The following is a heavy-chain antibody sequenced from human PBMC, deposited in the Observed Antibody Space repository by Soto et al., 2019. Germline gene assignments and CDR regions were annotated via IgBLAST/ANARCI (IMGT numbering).Heavy chain of an antibody. V-gene: IGHV4-39*01. CDR3: AGPDYGDLNWFDP. CDR1: GGSISSSSYY. Sequence: SETLSLTCTVSGGSISSSSYYWGWIRQPPGKGLEWIGSIYYSGSTYYNPSLKSRVTISVDTSKNQFSLKLSSVTAADTAVYYCAGPDYGDLNWFDPWGQGTLVTVSS. D-gene: IGHD4-17*01. J-gene: IGHJ5*02. CDR2: IYYSGST.